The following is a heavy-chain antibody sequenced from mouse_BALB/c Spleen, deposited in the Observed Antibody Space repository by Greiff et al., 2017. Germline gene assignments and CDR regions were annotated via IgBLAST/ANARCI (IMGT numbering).Heavy chain of an antibody. CDR1: GFTFSSYG. CDR2: ISSGGSYT. Sequence: EVQLVESGGDLVKPGGSLKLSCAASGFTFSSYGMSWVRQTPDKRLEWVATISSGGSYTYYPDSVKGRFTISRDNAKNTLYLQMSSLKSEDTAMYYCARRGDSAGYADYWGQGTTLTVSS. J-gene: IGHJ2*01. CDR3: ARRGDSAGYADY. D-gene: IGHD3-2*01. V-gene: IGHV5-6*01.